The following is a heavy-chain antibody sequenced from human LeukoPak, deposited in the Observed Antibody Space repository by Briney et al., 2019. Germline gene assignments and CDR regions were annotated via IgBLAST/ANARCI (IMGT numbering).Heavy chain of an antibody. D-gene: IGHD6-13*01. Sequence: ASVKVSCKASGGTFSSYAISWVRQAPGQGLEWMGRIIPILGIANYAQKFQGRVTITADKSTSTAYMELSSLRSEDTAVYYCAREDGYSSSSPGAFDIWGQGTMVTVSS. CDR2: IIPILGIA. V-gene: IGHV1-69*04. J-gene: IGHJ3*02. CDR1: GGTFSSYA. CDR3: AREDGYSSSSPGAFDI.